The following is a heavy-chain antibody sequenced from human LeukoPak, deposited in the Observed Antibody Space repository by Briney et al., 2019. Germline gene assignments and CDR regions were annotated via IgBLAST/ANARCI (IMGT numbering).Heavy chain of an antibody. D-gene: IGHD6-19*01. V-gene: IGHV4-39*01. CDR1: GGSISSSSYY. J-gene: IGHJ6*02. Sequence: SETLPLTCTVSGGSISSSSYYWGWIRQPPGKGLEWIGSIYYSGSTYYNPSLKSRVTISVDTSKNQFSLKLSSVTAADTAVYYCARSGGWGIYYYYGMDVWGQGTTVTVSS. CDR2: IYYSGST. CDR3: ARSGGWGIYYYYGMDV.